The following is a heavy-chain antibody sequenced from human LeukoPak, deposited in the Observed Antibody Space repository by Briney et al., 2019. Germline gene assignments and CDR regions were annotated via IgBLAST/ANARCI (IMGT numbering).Heavy chain of an antibody. CDR3: TRRSAALVGFDY. V-gene: IGHV3-7*01. CDR2: IKQDGSEK. D-gene: IGHD2-2*01. CDR1: GFIFSNYW. J-gene: IGHJ4*02. Sequence: GGYLRLSCAASGFIFSNYWMSWVRHAPGKGLEWVANIKQDGSEKNYVDSVKGRFTISSDNNKNSLYLQMNSLRVEDTAVYYCTRRSAALVGFDYWGQGTLVTVSS.